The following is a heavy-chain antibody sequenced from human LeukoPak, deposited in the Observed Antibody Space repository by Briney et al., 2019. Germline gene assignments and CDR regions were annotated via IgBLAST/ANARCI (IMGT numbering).Heavy chain of an antibody. D-gene: IGHD2-2*02. CDR3: ARXPPVVVVPAAIRRVGXFXX. Sequence: GGSLRLSCAASGFTFSSYSMNWVRQAPGKGLEWVSSISSSSSYIYYADSLKGRFNISRDNAKNSLYLKMNSLRAEDTAVYYCARXPPVVVVPAAIRRVGXFXXWGQXTMVT. CDR1: GFTFSSYS. V-gene: IGHV3-21*01. CDR2: ISSSSSYI. J-gene: IGHJ3*01.